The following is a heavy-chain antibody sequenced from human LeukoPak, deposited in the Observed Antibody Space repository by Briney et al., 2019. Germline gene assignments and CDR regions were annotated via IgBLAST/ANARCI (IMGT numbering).Heavy chain of an antibody. CDR2: ISSSGSYI. CDR1: RFTFSSYS. CDR3: ARVGCRGGSCSSRGDYYYGMDV. Sequence: PGGSLRLSCAASRFTFSSYSMNWVRQAPGKGLEWVSSISSSGSYISYPDSVKGRFTISRDNAKNSLYLQMNSLRDEDTAVYYCARVGCRGGSCSSRGDYYYGMDVWGQGTTVTVSS. V-gene: IGHV3-21*01. D-gene: IGHD2-15*01. J-gene: IGHJ6*02.